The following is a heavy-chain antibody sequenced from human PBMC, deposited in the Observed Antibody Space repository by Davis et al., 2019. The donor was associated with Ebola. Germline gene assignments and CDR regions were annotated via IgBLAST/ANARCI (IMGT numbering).Heavy chain of an antibody. Sequence: GGSLRLSCAASGFTFSSYGMHWVRQAPGKGLEWVAVIWYDGSNKYYADSVKGRFTISRDNSKNTLYLQMNSLRAEDTAVYYCASTDGRHYYYGMDVWGQGTTVTVSS. CDR1: GFTFSSYG. V-gene: IGHV3-33*01. CDR2: IWYDGSNK. CDR3: ASTDGRHYYYGMDV. J-gene: IGHJ6*02.